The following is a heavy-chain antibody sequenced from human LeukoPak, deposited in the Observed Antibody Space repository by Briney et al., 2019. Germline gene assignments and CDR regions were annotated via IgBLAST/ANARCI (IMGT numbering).Heavy chain of an antibody. V-gene: IGHV1-46*01. CDR3: ARGYDSSGYRFGVKKPFDY. J-gene: IGHJ4*02. D-gene: IGHD3-22*01. CDR2: INPSGGST. CDR1: GGTFSSYA. Sequence: GASVKVSCKASGGTFSSYAISWVRQAPGQGLEWMGIINPSGGSTSYAQKFQGRVTMTRDMSTSTVYMELSSLRSEDTAVYYCARGYDSSGYRFGVKKPFDYWGQGTLVTVSS.